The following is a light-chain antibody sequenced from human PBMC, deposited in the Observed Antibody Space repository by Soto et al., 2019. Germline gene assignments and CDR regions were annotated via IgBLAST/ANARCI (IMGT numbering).Light chain of an antibody. CDR1: QSVSSSY. CDR3: QQYYDWPIT. J-gene: IGKJ5*01. CDR2: AAS. Sequence: EIVLTQSPGTLSLSPGERATLSCRASQSVSSSYLAWYQQKPGQAPRLLIYAASTRAAGIPARFSGSGSGTDFTLTISSLQSEDFAIYYCQQYYDWPITFGQGTRLENK. V-gene: IGKV3-15*01.